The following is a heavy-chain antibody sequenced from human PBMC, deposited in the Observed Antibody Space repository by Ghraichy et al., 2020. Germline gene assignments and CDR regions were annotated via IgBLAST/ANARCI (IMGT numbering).Heavy chain of an antibody. J-gene: IGHJ2*01. Sequence: GGSLRLSCAASGFTFSSYAMSWVRQAPGKGLEWVSTISGSGGSTYYADSVKGRFTISRDNSKNTLYLQMNSLRAEDTAVYYCAKGYSSGYYWYFDLRGRGTLVTVSS. CDR1: GFTFSSYA. CDR2: ISGSGGST. V-gene: IGHV3-23*01. CDR3: AKGYSSGYYWYFDL. D-gene: IGHD6-19*01.